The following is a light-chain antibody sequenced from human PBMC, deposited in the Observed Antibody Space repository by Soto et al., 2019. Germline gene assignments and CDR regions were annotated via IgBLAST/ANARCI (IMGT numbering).Light chain of an antibody. CDR3: CSYAGDSLLL. J-gene: IGLJ2*01. CDR2: DVS. Sequence: QSVLTQPRSVSGSPGQSVTISCTGTNSDIVLYKYVSWYQQHPGKAPQLMIYDVSSRPSGVPDRFSGSKSGKTASLTISGLQADDEADYYCCSYAGDSLLLFGGGTQLTVL. V-gene: IGLV2-11*01. CDR1: NSDIVLYKY.